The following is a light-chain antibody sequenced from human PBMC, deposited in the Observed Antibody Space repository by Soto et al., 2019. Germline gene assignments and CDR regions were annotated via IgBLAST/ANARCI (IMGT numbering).Light chain of an antibody. V-gene: IGLV2-8*01. Sequence: QSVLTQPPSASGSPGQSVTISCTGTSSDVGGYNYVSWYQQHPGKAPKLMIYEVTKRPSGVPDRFSGSKSASTASLTVSGLQAEDEADYYCSSCASIDNFSVFGTGPKVTDL. CDR2: EVT. CDR3: SSCASIDNFSV. CDR1: SSDVGGYNY. J-gene: IGLJ1*01.